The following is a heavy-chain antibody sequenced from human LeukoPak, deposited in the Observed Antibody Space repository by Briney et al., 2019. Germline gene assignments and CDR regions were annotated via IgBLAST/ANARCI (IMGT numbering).Heavy chain of an antibody. J-gene: IGHJ1*01. CDR2: IYYSGST. V-gene: IGHV4-59*01. CDR3: ARDRYYDSGSYYN. CDR1: GGSISSYY. Sequence: PSETLSLTCTVSGGSISSYYWNWIRQPPGKGLEWIGYIYYSGSTNYNPSLKSRVTISVDTSENQFSLKLSSVTAADTAVYYCARDRYYDSGSYYNWGQGTLVTVSS. D-gene: IGHD3-10*01.